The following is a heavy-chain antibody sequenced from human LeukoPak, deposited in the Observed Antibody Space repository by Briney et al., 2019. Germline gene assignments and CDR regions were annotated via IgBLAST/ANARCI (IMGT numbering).Heavy chain of an antibody. V-gene: IGHV4-4*02. CDR3: ARAPHPTPVAGLDY. D-gene: IGHD4-23*01. J-gene: IGHJ4*02. CDR1: GGSISSSKW. Sequence: PSETLSLTCAVSGGSISSSKWWSWVRQPPGKGLERSGEIYHSGSTNYNPSLKSRVTISVGKSKNQFSLKLSSVTAADTAVYYCARAPHPTPVAGLDYWGQGTLVTVSS. CDR2: IYHSGST.